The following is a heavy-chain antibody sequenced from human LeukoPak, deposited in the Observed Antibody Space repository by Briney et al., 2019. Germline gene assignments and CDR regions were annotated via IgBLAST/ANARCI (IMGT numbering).Heavy chain of an antibody. D-gene: IGHD5-18*01. CDR2: IYYSGRT. CDR3: ARHRTAINRYGPYDAFDI. V-gene: IGHV4-39*01. CDR1: GVSISSGDYY. J-gene: IGHJ3*02. Sequence: PSETLSLTGIVSGVSISSGDYYWGWIRQPPGKGLEWIGSIYYSGRTYYNTPLKSRVTISEDTSMNQFSLKLSFVTAADSAVYYCARHRTAINRYGPYDAFDIWGRGTMVTVSS.